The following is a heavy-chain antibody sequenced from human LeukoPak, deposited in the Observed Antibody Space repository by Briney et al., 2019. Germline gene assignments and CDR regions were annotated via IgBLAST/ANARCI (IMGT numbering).Heavy chain of an antibody. D-gene: IGHD3-10*01. V-gene: IGHV4-31*03. Sequence: SETLSLTCTVSGVSIASNTHYWPWIRQHPGTGLEWIGFISYSDPTSYNPSLRSRIAFSLDTSKNQFSLQLHSVTAADTAVYYCALSRYGEALFDYWGQGSLVTVSS. CDR2: ISYSDPT. CDR3: ALSRYGEALFDY. J-gene: IGHJ4*02. CDR1: GVSIASNTHY.